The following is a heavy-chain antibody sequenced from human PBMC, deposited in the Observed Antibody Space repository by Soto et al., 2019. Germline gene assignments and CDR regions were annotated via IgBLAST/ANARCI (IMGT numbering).Heavy chain of an antibody. Sequence: SVKVSCKASGFTFTSSAVQWVRQARGQRLEWIGWIVVGSGNTNYAQKFQERVTITRDMSTSTAYMELSSLRSEDTAVYYCAATTWGATVLLAAFDIWGQGTMVTVSS. CDR1: GFTFTSSA. CDR2: IVVGSGNT. J-gene: IGHJ3*02. D-gene: IGHD1-26*01. V-gene: IGHV1-58*01. CDR3: AATTWGATVLLAAFDI.